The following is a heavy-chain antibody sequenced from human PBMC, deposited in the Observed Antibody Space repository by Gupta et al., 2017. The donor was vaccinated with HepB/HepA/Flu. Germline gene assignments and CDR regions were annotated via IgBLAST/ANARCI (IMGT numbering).Heavy chain of an antibody. Sequence: QVQLQESGPGLVKPSETMSLTCTVSGGSISSYYWSWIRQPPGKGLEWIGYIYYSGSTNYNPSLKSRVTIAVDTSKNQFSLKLSYVTAADTAVDDCARHVSPVTTRVVDYWGQGTRVTVAS. D-gene: IGHD4-17*01. CDR2: IYYSGST. CDR1: GGSISSYY. V-gene: IGHV4-59*08. J-gene: IGHJ4*02. CDR3: ARHVSPVTTRVVDY.